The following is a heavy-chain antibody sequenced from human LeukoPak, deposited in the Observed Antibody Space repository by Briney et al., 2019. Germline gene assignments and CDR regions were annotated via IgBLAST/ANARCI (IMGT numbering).Heavy chain of an antibody. CDR2: IYYSGST. CDR3: AATSGGYYDSSGYFDY. V-gene: IGHV4-59*08. CDR1: GGSISSYY. Sequence: TSETLSLTCTVSGGSISSYYWSWIRQPPGKGLEWIGYIYYSGSTNYNPSLKSRVTISVDTSKNQFSLKLSSVIAADTAVYYCAATSGGYYDSSGYFDYWGQGTLVTVSS. D-gene: IGHD3-22*01. J-gene: IGHJ4*02.